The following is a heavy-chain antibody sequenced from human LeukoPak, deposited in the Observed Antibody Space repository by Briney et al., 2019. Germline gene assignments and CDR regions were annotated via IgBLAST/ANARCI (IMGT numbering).Heavy chain of an antibody. CDR1: GGTFSSYA. Sequence: SVKVSCKASGGTFSSYAISWVRQAPGQGLEWMGGIIPIFGTANYAQKFQGRVTITADESTSTAYMELSSLRSEDTAVYYCARATYYYGSGSYLWFDPWGQGTLVTVSS. J-gene: IGHJ5*02. V-gene: IGHV1-69*01. CDR3: ARATYYYGSGSYLWFDP. CDR2: IIPIFGTA. D-gene: IGHD3-10*01.